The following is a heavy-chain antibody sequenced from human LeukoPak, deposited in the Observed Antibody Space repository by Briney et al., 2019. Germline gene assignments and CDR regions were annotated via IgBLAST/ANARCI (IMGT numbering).Heavy chain of an antibody. D-gene: IGHD3-10*01. CDR1: GFTVSNNY. V-gene: IGHV3-53*01. CDR3: ARDQDYGSGSFDY. Sequence: GGSLRLSCAASGFTVSNNYMSWVRQAPGKGLEWVSFIYSGGNTYYADSVKGRFTISRDNSKNTLYLQMNSLRAEDTAVYYCARDQDYGSGSFDYWGQGTLVTVSS. CDR2: IYSGGNT. J-gene: IGHJ4*02.